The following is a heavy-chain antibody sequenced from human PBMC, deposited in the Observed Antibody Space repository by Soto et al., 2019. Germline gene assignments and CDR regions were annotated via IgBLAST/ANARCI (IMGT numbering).Heavy chain of an antibody. D-gene: IGHD3-10*01. CDR1: GFNFDDYA. J-gene: IGHJ6*02. CDR2: ISWNSASI. CDR3: AKGRFGSGIYFYYYFGMDV. V-gene: IGHV3-9*01. Sequence: EVQLVESGGGLVQPGRSLRLSCTASGFNFDDYAMHWVRQVPGKGLEWVSGISWNSASIGYADSVKGRFTISRDNSKNSLYLQMDSLRAEETALYYCAKGRFGSGIYFYYYFGMDVWGQGTTVTVS.